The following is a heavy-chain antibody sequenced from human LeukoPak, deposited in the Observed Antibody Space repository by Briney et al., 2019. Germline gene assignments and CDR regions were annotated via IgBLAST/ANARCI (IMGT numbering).Heavy chain of an antibody. D-gene: IGHD3-10*01. V-gene: IGHV1-3*01. Sequence: ASVKVSCKASGYTFTSYAMHWVRQAPGQRLEWMGWINAGNGNTKYSQKFQGRVTITRDTSASTAYMELSSLRSEDTAVYYCARYYYGSGREDAFDIWGQGTMVTVSS. CDR3: ARYYYGSGREDAFDI. CDR2: INAGNGNT. CDR1: GYTFTSYA. J-gene: IGHJ3*02.